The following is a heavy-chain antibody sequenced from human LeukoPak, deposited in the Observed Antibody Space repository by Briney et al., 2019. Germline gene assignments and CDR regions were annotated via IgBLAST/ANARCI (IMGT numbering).Heavy chain of an antibody. J-gene: IGHJ6*03. CDR1: GHSINTFG. CDR3: ANVAKGRYFSYSMAI. D-gene: IGHD5-12*01. Sequence: ASVKVSCKTSGHSINTFGITWVRQAPGQGLEWIGWMSSDNGNTNYADKFQGRVTITRDTSRTTASMELRSLRSDDTAVYFCANVAKGRYFSYSMAIWGAGTTVTVSS. V-gene: IGHV1-18*01. CDR2: MSSDNGNT.